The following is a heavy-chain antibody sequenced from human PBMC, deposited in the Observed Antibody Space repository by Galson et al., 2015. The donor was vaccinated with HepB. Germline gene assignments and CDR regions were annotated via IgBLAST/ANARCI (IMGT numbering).Heavy chain of an antibody. J-gene: IGHJ6*02. CDR1: GGSISSSNW. CDR2: IYHSGST. Sequence: SETLSLTCAVSGGSISSSNWWSWVRQPPGKGLEWIGGIYHSGSTNYNPSLKSRVTISVDKSKNQFSLKLSSVTAADTAVYYCAGEGYCSSTSCYNYYYYGMDVWGQGTTVTVSS. CDR3: AGEGYCSSTSCYNYYYYGMDV. V-gene: IGHV4-4*02. D-gene: IGHD2-2*02.